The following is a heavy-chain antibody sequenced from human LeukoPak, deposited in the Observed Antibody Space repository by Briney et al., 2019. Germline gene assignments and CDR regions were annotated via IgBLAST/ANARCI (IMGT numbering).Heavy chain of an antibody. V-gene: IGHV4-34*01. CDR1: GVSLSGYY. J-gene: IGHJ1*01. CDR2: INHSGST. CDR3: ARRSGYGYFQH. Sequence: SETLSLTCAVYGVSLSGYYWSWIRQPPGKGLEWIGEINHSGSTNYNPSLKSRVTISVDMSKNQISLKLSSVTAADTAVYYCARRSGYGYFQHWGQGTLVTVSS. D-gene: IGHD1-1*01.